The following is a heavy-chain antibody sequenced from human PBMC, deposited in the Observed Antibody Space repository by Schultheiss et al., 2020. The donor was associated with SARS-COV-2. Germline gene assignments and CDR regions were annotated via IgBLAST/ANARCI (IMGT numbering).Heavy chain of an antibody. Sequence: GGSLRLSCITSGFTFGDYAMSWFRQAPGKGLEWVAVISYDGSHHDYRDSVKGRFTISRDNSKNTLYLQMNSLRAEDTAVYYCARDDSSPEEWSMDVWGQGTTVTVSS. CDR2: ISYDGSHH. J-gene: IGHJ6*02. V-gene: IGHV3-30*07. D-gene: IGHD3-3*01. CDR3: ARDDSSPEEWSMDV. CDR1: GFTFGDYA.